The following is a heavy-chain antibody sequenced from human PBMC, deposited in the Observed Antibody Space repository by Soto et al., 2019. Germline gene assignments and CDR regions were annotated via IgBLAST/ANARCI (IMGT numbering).Heavy chain of an antibody. CDR2: ISSSGSTI. CDR3: AVDGVPRTSFRYYYFRF. D-gene: IGHD1-20*01. V-gene: IGHV3-11*04. J-gene: IGHJ4*02. CDR1: GFTFSDYY. Sequence: PGGSLRLSCAASGFTFSDYYMSWIRQAPGKGLEWVSYISSSGSTIYYADSVKGRFTIPRDNAKNSLYLQMNSLRAEDTAIYYCAVDGVPRTSFRYYYFRFWGRGTLVTVSS.